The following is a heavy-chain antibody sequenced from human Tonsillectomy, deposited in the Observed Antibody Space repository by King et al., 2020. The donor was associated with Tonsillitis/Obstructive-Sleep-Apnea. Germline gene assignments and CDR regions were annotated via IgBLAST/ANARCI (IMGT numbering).Heavy chain of an antibody. Sequence: QLVQSGAEVKKPGASVKVSCKASGYTFTSYDINWVRQAPGQGFEWMGWISAYNGNTNYAQKLQGRVTMTTETSTSTAYMELRSLRSDDTAVYYCARNAIVVGADYYYGMDVWGQGTTVTVSS. J-gene: IGHJ6*02. D-gene: IGHD1-26*01. CDR3: ARNAIVVGADYYYGMDV. V-gene: IGHV1-18*01. CDR2: ISAYNGNT. CDR1: GYTFTSYD.